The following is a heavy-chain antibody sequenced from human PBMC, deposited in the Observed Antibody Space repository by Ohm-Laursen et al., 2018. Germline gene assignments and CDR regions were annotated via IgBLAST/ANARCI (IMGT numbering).Heavy chain of an antibody. V-gene: IGHV3-66*01. CDR2: IYSGGST. CDR1: GFTVSSNY. Sequence: GSLRLSCAATGFTVSSNYMSWVRQAPGKGLEWVSVIYSGGSTYYADSVKGRFTISRDNSKNTRYLQMNSLRAEDTAVYYCARGPPSDYWGQGTLVTVSS. CDR3: ARGPPSDY. J-gene: IGHJ4*02.